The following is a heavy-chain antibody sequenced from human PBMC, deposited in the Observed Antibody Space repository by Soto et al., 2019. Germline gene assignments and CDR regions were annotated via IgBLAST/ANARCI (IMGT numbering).Heavy chain of an antibody. CDR3: ARGQWLVQGHAFDI. CDR1: GYTFTNYA. Sequence: ASVKVSCKASGYTFTNYAMHWVRQAPGHRLEWMGWINTGNGNTKSSQKFQGRVTITRDTSATTAHMELSSLRSEDTAVYYCARGQWLVQGHAFDIWGQGTMVTVSS. J-gene: IGHJ3*02. CDR2: INTGNGNT. V-gene: IGHV1-3*04. D-gene: IGHD6-19*01.